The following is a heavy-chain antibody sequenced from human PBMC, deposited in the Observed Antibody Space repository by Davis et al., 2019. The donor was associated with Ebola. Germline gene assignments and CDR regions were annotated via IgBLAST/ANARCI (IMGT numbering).Heavy chain of an antibody. CDR2: FDPEDGET. V-gene: IGHV1-24*01. D-gene: IGHD6-13*01. CDR3: ATGTGYTTSWYGLKDFYYGMDV. CDR1: EYSLTELS. Sequence: ASVKVSCKVSEYSLTELSMHWARQAPGKGLEWMGGFDPEDGETIYAQKLQGRVTMTEDTSTDTAYMELSSLRSEDTAVYYCATGTGYTTSWYGLKDFYYGMDVWGKGTTVTVSS. J-gene: IGHJ6*04.